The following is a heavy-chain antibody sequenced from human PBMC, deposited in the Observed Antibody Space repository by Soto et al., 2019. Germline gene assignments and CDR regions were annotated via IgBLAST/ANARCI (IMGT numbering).Heavy chain of an antibody. CDR3: ARISGWPDY. CDR1: GFTFSSYA. V-gene: IGHV3-30-3*01. CDR2: ISYDGSNK. J-gene: IGHJ4*02. D-gene: IGHD6-19*01. Sequence: LRLSCAASGFTFSSYAMHWVRQAPGKGLEWVAVISYDGSNKYYADSVKGRFTISRDNSKNTLYLQMNSLRAEDTAVYYCARISGWPDYWGQGTLVTVSS.